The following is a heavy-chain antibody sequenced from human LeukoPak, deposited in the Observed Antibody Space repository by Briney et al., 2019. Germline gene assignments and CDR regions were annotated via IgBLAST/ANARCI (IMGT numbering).Heavy chain of an antibody. Sequence: PGGSLRLSCAASGFIFSVYEMNWVRQAPGKGLEWVSYISTAGSHTYYADSVKGRFTISRDDAKNSLYLQMNSLRAEDTAVYYCARAFDYWGQGTLVAVSS. CDR2: ISTAGSHT. J-gene: IGHJ4*02. CDR3: ARAFDY. CDR1: GFIFSVYE. V-gene: IGHV3-48*03.